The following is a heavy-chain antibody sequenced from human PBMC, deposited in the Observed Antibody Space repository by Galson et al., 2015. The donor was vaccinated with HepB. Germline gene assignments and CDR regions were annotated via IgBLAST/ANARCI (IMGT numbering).Heavy chain of an antibody. CDR3: ARGRDFWGENR. CDR2: IYYNNVT. Sequence: ETLSLTCSVSGASVSGYYWTWIRQPPGKGLEWVGFIYYNNVTRFSPSLNSRVAISVDTSKNQVSLNLTSVTAADTAVYYCARGRDFWGENRWGQGTLVTVSS. J-gene: IGHJ4*02. D-gene: IGHD3-3*01. V-gene: IGHV4-59*02. CDR1: GASVSGYY.